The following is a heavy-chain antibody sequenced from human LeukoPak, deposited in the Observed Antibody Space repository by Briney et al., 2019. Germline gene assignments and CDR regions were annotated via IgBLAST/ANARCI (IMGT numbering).Heavy chain of an antibody. CDR2: IYYSGST. CDR1: GGSISSYY. V-gene: IGHV4-59*08. CDR3: ARPGGFGSPPVFDI. D-gene: IGHD3-10*01. J-gene: IGHJ3*02. Sequence: SETLSLTCTVSGGSISSYYWSWIRQPPGKGLEGIGYIYYSGSTNYNPSLKSRVTISVDTSKNQVYLKLSSVTAADTAVYYCARPGGFGSPPVFDIWGQGTMVTVSS.